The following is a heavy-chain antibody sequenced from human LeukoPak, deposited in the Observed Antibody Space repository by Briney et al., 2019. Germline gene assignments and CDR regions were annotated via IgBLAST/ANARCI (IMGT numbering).Heavy chain of an antibody. CDR3: ARELGHGSCFDY. Sequence: GGPLRLSCAASGFTFSSYWMSWVRQAPGKGLEWVANIKQDGSEKYYVDSVKGRFTISRGNAKNSLYLQMNSLRAEDTAVYYCARELGHGSCFDYWGQGTLVTVSS. CDR2: IKQDGSEK. CDR1: GFTFSSYW. J-gene: IGHJ4*02. D-gene: IGHD6-13*01. V-gene: IGHV3-7*01.